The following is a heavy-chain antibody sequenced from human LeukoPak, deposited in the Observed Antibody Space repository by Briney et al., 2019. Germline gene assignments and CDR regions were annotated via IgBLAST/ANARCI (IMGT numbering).Heavy chain of an antibody. Sequence: PSETLSLTCAVSGYSISNGYQWAWIRQPPGKTLEWIGSIYHSGSAHYNPSLKSRVTISVDTSSNHFSLRLSSVTAADTAVYYCARDPRWLTPDCTSTSCYENYFDPWGQGTLVTVSS. D-gene: IGHD2-2*01. J-gene: IGHJ5*02. CDR2: IYHSGSA. V-gene: IGHV4-38-2*02. CDR3: ARDPRWLTPDCTSTSCYENYFDP. CDR1: GYSISNGYQ.